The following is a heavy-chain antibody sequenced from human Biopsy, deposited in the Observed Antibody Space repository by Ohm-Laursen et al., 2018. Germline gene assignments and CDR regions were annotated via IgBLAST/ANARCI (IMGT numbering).Heavy chain of an antibody. D-gene: IGHD6-6*01. Sequence: SVKVSCKPSGYSFSTYDVNWVRQARGQGLEWMGWVIPSSGKTGYAQRFQGRVTLTMNTSISTAYMELSGLRSEDTAVYFCARGYSRRVSIFEASIYWFDTWGQGTLVTVSS. CDR2: VIPSSGKT. CDR3: ARGYSRRVSIFEASIYWFDT. J-gene: IGHJ5*02. V-gene: IGHV1-8*01. CDR1: GYSFSTYD.